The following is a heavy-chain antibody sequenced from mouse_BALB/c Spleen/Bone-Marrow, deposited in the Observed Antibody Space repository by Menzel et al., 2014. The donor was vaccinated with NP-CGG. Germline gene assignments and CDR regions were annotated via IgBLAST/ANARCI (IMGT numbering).Heavy chain of an antibody. Sequence: DLVKPGASVKLSCKASGYTFTSYWISWIKQRPGQGLEWIGRIAPGGGSTYYNEMFKGKATLTVDTSSSTAYILLSSLSSEDSAVYFCAYYRYDVNYWGQGTTLTVSS. CDR1: GYTFTSYW. D-gene: IGHD2-14*01. J-gene: IGHJ2*01. CDR3: AYYRYDVNY. V-gene: IGHV1S41*01. CDR2: IAPGGGST.